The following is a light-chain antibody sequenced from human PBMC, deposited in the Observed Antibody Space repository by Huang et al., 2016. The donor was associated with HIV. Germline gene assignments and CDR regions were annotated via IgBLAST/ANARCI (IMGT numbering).Light chain of an antibody. CDR3: QERIHWPRLT. J-gene: IGKJ4*01. CDR1: QNVTDS. CDR2: RAA. Sequence: EIVLTQSPATLSLSPGERATLSCRAIQNVTDSLAWFRQNPGQAPSLLVYRAANRATGTPARCSGSGSGTDFTLTSSSLGPEDFAIYYCQERIHWPRLTFGGGTKVEIK. V-gene: IGKV3-11*01.